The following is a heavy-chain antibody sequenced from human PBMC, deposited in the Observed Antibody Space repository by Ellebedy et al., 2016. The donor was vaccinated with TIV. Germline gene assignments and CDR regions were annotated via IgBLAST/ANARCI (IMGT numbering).Heavy chain of an antibody. V-gene: IGHV1-24*01. J-gene: IGHJ3*02. CDR2: FDPEDGET. Sequence: ASVKVSCKVFGYTLTDLSMHWVRQAPGNGLEWMGGFDPEDGETIYAQTFQGRVTMTEDTSTDTIYMELSSLRSEDTAVYYCATVTVVVTAIGDDAFDIWGQGTMVTVSS. D-gene: IGHD2-21*02. CDR3: ATVTVVVTAIGDDAFDI. CDR1: GYTLTDLS.